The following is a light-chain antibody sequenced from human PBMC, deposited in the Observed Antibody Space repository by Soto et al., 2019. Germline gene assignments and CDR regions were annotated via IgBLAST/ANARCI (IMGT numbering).Light chain of an antibody. CDR2: GAS. V-gene: IGKV3-20*01. Sequence: EIVLTQSPGTLSLSPGERATLSCRASQSVSSSYLAWYQHKPGQAPRLLIYGASSRATGIPHRFSGSGSGTDFTLTIRSLQPEDFATYYCQQSYRTPITFGQGTRLEIK. CDR1: QSVSSSY. CDR3: QQSYRTPIT. J-gene: IGKJ5*01.